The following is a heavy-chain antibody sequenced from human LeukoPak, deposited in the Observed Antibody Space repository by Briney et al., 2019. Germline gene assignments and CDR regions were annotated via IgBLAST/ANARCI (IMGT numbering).Heavy chain of an antibody. CDR1: GFTVSSNY. CDR3: ARDRHYYGSGSYGFDY. V-gene: IGHV3-66*01. J-gene: IGHJ4*02. D-gene: IGHD3-10*01. Sequence: GGSLRLSCAASGFTVSSNYMSWVRQAPGKGLEWVSVIYSGGSTYYADSVKGRFTISRDNSKNTLYLQMNSLRAEDTAVYYCARDRHYYGSGSYGFDYWGRGTLVTASS. CDR2: IYSGGST.